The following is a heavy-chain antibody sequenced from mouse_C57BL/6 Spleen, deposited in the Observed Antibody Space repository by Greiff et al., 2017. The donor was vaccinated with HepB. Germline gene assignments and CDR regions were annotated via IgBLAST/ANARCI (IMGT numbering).Heavy chain of an antibody. CDR2: IYPRSGNT. CDR3: AISEVDLYYFDY. J-gene: IGHJ2*01. V-gene: IGHV1-81*01. D-gene: IGHD1-1*02. Sequence: QVQLQQSGAELARPGASVKLSCKASGYTFTSYGISWVKQRTGQGLEWIGEIYPRSGNTYYNEKFKGKATLTADKSSSTAYMELRSLTSEDSAVYFCAISEVDLYYFDYWGQGTTLTVSS. CDR1: GYTFTSYG.